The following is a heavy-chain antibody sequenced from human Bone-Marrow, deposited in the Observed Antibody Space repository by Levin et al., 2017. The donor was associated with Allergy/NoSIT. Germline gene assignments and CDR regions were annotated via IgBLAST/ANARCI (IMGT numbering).Heavy chain of an antibody. Sequence: SVKVSCKASGGTFNTYAITWVRQAPGQGLEWMGGVTPPFVTPNYAQKFQARLTIIADASTSTVYLELSSLRSEDAAVYYCARSTNRTAGKVFYYGMDVWGQGTTVTVSS. J-gene: IGHJ6*02. CDR1: GGTFNTYA. V-gene: IGHV1-69*13. CDR2: VTPPFVTP. D-gene: IGHD3-10*01. CDR3: ARSTNRTAGKVFYYGMDV.